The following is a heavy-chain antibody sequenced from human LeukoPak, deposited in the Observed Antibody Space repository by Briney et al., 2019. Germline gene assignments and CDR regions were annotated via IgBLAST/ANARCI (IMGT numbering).Heavy chain of an antibody. V-gene: IGHV3-23*01. CDR1: GFTFSSYA. CDR3: AKGHSSGDLLYFDY. D-gene: IGHD6-19*01. Sequence: GGSLRLSCAASGFTFSSYAMSWVRQAPGNGLEWVSAISGSGGSTYYADSVKGRFTISRDNSKNTLYLQMNSLRAEDTAVYYCAKGHSSGDLLYFDYWGQGTLVTVSS. CDR2: ISGSGGST. J-gene: IGHJ4*02.